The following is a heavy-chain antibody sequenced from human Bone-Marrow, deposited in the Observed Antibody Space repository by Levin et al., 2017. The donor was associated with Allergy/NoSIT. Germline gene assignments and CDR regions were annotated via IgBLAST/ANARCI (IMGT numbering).Heavy chain of an antibody. CDR1: GYSFTSYW. J-gene: IGHJ4*02. V-gene: IGHV5-51*01. D-gene: IGHD3-10*01. CDR2: ISPGDSDT. CDR3: ARYPASGRYQFDF. Sequence: GESLKISCKGSGYSFTSYWIGWVRQMPGKGLEWMGIISPGDSDTSYSPSFQGQVTISADESISTAYLQWSSLKASDTAMYYCARYPASGRYQFDFWGQGTLVTVSS.